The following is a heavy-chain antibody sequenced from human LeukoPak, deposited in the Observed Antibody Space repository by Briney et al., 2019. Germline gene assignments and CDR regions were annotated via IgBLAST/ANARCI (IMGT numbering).Heavy chain of an antibody. J-gene: IGHJ4*02. D-gene: IGHD5-24*01. Sequence: PSETLSLTCAVYGGSFSGYYWSWIRQPPGKGLEWIGEINHSGSTNYNPSLKSRVTISVDTSKNQFSLKLSSVTAADTAVYYCARGLRWLQLLPFDYWGQGTLVTVSS. CDR1: GGSFSGYY. CDR3: ARGLRWLQLLPFDY. V-gene: IGHV4-34*01. CDR2: INHSGST.